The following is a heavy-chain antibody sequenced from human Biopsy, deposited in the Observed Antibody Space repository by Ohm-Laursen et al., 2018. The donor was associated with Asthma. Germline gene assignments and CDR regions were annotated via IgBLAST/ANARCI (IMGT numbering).Heavy chain of an antibody. CDR3: VRHQYSSSWSTFDY. D-gene: IGHD3-22*01. CDR1: GGSITSSSYY. Sequence: TLSLTCTVSGGSITSSSYYWGWIRQPPGKGLEWIGSMYHSGSPYYHPSLKSRATISVDTSKNQSSLKMSSVTAADTAVYFCVRHQYSSSWSTFDYWGQGAPVTVSS. V-gene: IGHV4-39*01. CDR2: MYHSGSP. J-gene: IGHJ4*02.